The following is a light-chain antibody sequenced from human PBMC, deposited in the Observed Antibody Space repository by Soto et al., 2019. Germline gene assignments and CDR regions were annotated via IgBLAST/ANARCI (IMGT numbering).Light chain of an antibody. CDR2: ESS. J-gene: IGKJ1*01. Sequence: EIVLTQSPATLSLSPGDGATLSCRASQTISKYLAWYQQKPGQAPRLLIYESSERASGVPSRFSGGGSGSDFTLTISSLVPEDFAFYYCQQRANGPWTFGQGTRVEI. CDR1: QTISKY. V-gene: IGKV3-11*01. CDR3: QQRANGPWT.